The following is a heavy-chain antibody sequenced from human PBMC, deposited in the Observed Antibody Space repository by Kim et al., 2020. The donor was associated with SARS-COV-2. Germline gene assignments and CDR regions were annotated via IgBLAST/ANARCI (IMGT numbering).Heavy chain of an antibody. D-gene: IGHD1-26*01. V-gene: IGHV3-30*02. J-gene: IGHJ4*02. CDR3: AKSSIVGATTLTDY. Sequence: ADSVKVRVTSSRDNSKNTVYLQINRLRAEDTAVYYCAKSSIVGATTLTDYWGQGTLVTVSS.